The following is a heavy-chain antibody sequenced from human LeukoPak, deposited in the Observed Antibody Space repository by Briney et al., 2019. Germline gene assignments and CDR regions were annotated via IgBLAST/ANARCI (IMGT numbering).Heavy chain of an antibody. Sequence: SVKVSCKASGGTFSSYAISWVRQAPGQGLEWMGGIIPIFGTANYAQKFQGRVTITADESTSTAYMELSSLRSEDTAVYYCAREDRPEWLLYRSIDYYNYYGMDVWGQGTTVTVSS. V-gene: IGHV1-69*13. CDR3: AREDRPEWLLYRSIDYYNYYGMDV. D-gene: IGHD3-3*01. J-gene: IGHJ6*02. CDR2: IIPIFGTA. CDR1: GGTFSSYA.